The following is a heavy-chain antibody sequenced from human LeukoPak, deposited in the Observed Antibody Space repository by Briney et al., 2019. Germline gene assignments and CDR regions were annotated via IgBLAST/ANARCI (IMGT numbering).Heavy chain of an antibody. D-gene: IGHD2-2*01. Sequence: GGSLRLSCAPSGFTFSSAAMSWVRQAPGKGLEWVSAISNNGGYTYYADSVKGRFTVSRDNSKSTLFLQMISLRAEDTAMYYCAKNDYCDSTSCPPDYWGQGTLVTVSS. CDR1: GFTFSSAA. J-gene: IGHJ4*02. CDR2: ISNNGGYT. CDR3: AKNDYCDSTSCPPDY. V-gene: IGHV3-23*01.